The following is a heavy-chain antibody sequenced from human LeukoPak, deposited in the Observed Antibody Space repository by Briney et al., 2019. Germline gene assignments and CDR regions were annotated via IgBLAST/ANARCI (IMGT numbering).Heavy chain of an antibody. CDR1: GFTFSSYD. Sequence: PGGSLRLSCAASGFTFSSYDMHWVSQPTGKGLEWVSAIGTAGDTYYPGSVKGRFTISRENAKNSLYLQMNSLRAGDTAVYYCARGRLLWFGELRGMDVWGKGTTVTVSS. J-gene: IGHJ6*03. CDR2: IGTAGDT. V-gene: IGHV3-13*01. D-gene: IGHD3-10*01. CDR3: ARGRLLWFGELRGMDV.